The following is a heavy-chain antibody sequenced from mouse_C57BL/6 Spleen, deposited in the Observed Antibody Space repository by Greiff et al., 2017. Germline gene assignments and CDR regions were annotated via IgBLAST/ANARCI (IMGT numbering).Heavy chain of an antibody. V-gene: IGHV1-55*01. CDR2: IYPGSGST. Sequence: QVHVKQPGAELVKPGASVKMSCKASGYTFTSYWITWVKQRPGQGLEWIGDIYPGSGSTNYNEKFKSKATLTAVTSASTAYMELSSLTNEDSAVYYCTVYSIIYFDYWGQGTTLTVSS. J-gene: IGHJ2*01. CDR1: GYTFTSYW. D-gene: IGHD2-5*01. CDR3: TVYSIIYFDY.